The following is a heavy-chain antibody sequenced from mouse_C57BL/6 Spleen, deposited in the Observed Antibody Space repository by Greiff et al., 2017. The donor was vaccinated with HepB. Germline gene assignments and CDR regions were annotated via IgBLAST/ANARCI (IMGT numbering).Heavy chain of an antibody. Sequence: VQLQQSGPELVKPGASVKISCKASGYTFTDYYMNWVKQSHGKSLEWIGDINPNNGGTSYNQKFKGKATLTVDKSSSTAYMELRSLTSEDSAVYYCARTGAHYSNLDYWGQGTTLTVSS. D-gene: IGHD2-5*01. CDR2: INPNNGGT. J-gene: IGHJ2*01. V-gene: IGHV1-26*01. CDR1: GYTFTDYY. CDR3: ARTGAHYSNLDY.